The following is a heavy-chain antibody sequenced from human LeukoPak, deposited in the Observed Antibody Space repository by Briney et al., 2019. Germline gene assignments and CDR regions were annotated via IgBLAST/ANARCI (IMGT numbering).Heavy chain of an antibody. J-gene: IGHJ6*03. CDR1: GGSISSYY. V-gene: IGHV4-59*01. D-gene: IGHD3-10*01. CDR2: IYYSGST. CDR3: ARGRMDYYGSGRQPNYYYYYMDV. Sequence: PSETLSLTCTVSGGSISSYYWSWIRQPPGKGLEWIGYIYYSGSTNYNPSLKSRVTISVDTSKNQFSLKLSSVTAADTAVYYCARGRMDYYGSGRQPNYYYYYMDVWGKGTTVTVSS.